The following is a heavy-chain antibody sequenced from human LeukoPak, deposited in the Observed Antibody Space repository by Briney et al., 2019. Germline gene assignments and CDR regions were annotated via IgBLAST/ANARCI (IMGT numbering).Heavy chain of an antibody. Sequence: GGSLRLSCSASGLNFHDVWMTWVRQTPGRGLEWVANIKGDGSEKNYVGSVRGRFTISRDNAQNLLFLQMDNPRAEDTAIYYCEAHGSVWGQGTLVIVSS. D-gene: IGHD3-10*01. CDR2: IKGDGSEK. CDR1: GLNFHDVW. J-gene: IGHJ4*02. V-gene: IGHV3-7*03. CDR3: EAHGSV.